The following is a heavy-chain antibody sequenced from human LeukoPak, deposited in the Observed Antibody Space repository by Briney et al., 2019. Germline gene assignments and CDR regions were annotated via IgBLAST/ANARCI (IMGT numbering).Heavy chain of an antibody. CDR2: ISSSSSYI. CDR1: GFTFSSYS. D-gene: IGHD6-13*01. CDR3: ARGDGIAAAGRYYYYGMDV. Sequence: GGSLRLSCAASGFTFSSYSMNWVRQAPGKGLEWVSFISSSSSYIYYADSVKGRFTISRDNAKNSLYLQMNSLRAEDTAVYYCARGDGIAAAGRYYYYGMDVWGQGTTVTVSS. V-gene: IGHV3-21*01. J-gene: IGHJ6*02.